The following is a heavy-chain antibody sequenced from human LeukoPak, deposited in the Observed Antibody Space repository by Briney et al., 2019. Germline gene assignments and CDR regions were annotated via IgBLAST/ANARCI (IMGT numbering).Heavy chain of an antibody. Sequence: GGSLRLSCAASGFTFSSYGMHWVRQAPGKGLEWVAFIRYDGSNKYYADSVKGRFTISRGNSKNTLYLQMNSLRAEDTAVYYCAKERECSSTSCYLPNWFDPWGQGTLVTVSS. CDR2: IRYDGSNK. CDR1: GFTFSSYG. D-gene: IGHD2-2*01. V-gene: IGHV3-30*02. CDR3: AKERECSSTSCYLPNWFDP. J-gene: IGHJ5*02.